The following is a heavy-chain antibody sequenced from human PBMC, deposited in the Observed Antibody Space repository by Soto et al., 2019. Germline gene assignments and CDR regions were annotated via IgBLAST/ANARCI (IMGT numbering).Heavy chain of an antibody. CDR1: GGYFNDNY. J-gene: IGHJ5*02. Sequence: QVQLQQWGAGLLKPSETLSLSCAVYGGYFNDNYYTWFRQPPGKGLEWIGEISRSGTTKYIPSLTSRPSISFDTSKTQVSLKVTSVTAADTAVYYCATSLWFGTQVELWGQGALVTVSS. CDR2: ISRSGTT. D-gene: IGHD3-10*01. V-gene: IGHV4-34*01. CDR3: ATSLWFGTQVEL.